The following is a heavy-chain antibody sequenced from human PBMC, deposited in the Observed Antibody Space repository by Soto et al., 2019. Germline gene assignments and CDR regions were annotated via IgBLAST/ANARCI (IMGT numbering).Heavy chain of an antibody. V-gene: IGHV1-18*01. Sequence: ASVKVSCKASGYTFTSYGISWVRQAPGQGLEWMGWISAYNGNTNYAQKLQGRVTMTTDTSTSTAYMELRSLRTDDTAVYYCARDRQYYDFWSGYYGRDVWGQGTTVTVSS. J-gene: IGHJ6*02. D-gene: IGHD3-3*01. CDR2: ISAYNGNT. CDR1: GYTFTSYG. CDR3: ARDRQYYDFWSGYYGRDV.